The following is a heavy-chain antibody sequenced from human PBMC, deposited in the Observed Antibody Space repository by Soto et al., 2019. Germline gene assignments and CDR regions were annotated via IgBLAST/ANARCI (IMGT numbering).Heavy chain of an antibody. CDR2: ISGSGGST. V-gene: IGHV3-23*01. CDR3: AKDWGAAAGTGQTFDY. J-gene: IGHJ4*02. D-gene: IGHD6-13*01. Sequence: GGSLRLSCAASGFTFSSYAMSWVRQAPGKGLEWVSAISGSGGSTYYADSVKGRFTISRDNSRNTLYLQMNSLRAEDTAVYYCAKDWGAAAGTGQTFDYWGQGTLVTVSS. CDR1: GFTFSSYA.